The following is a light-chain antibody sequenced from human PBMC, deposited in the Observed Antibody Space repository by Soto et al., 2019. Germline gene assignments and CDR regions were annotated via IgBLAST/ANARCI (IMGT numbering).Light chain of an antibody. CDR1: QGISSF. V-gene: IGKV1-27*01. CDR3: QKYSSVIT. Sequence: DIQMTQSPSSLSASVGDRVTITCRASQGISSFVAWYQQKPGKVPRLLISGASTLQSGVPSRFSGSGSGTDFTLPITSLQPEDVATYYCQKYSSVITFGQGTRLELK. J-gene: IGKJ5*01. CDR2: GAS.